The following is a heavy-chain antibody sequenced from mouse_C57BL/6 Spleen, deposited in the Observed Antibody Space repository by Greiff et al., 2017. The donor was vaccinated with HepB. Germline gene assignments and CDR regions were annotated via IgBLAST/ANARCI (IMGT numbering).Heavy chain of an antibody. J-gene: IGHJ4*01. CDR2: IYPGDGDT. D-gene: IGHD2-5*01. V-gene: IGHV1-82*01. CDR1: GYAFSSSW. CDR3: ARSSNYNAMDY. Sequence: VEPGASVKISCKASGYAFSSSWMNWVKQRPGKGLEWIGRIYPGDGDTNYNGKFKGKATLTADKSSSTAYMQLSSLTSEDSAVYFCARSSNYNAMDYWGQGTSVTVSS.